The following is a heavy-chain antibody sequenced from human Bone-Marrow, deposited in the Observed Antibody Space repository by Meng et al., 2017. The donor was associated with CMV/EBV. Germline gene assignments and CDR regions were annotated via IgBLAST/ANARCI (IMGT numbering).Heavy chain of an antibody. J-gene: IGHJ6*02. D-gene: IGHD6-6*01. CDR3: ARDPGGSSSMLYYYYGMDV. V-gene: IGHV1-69*04. CDR2: IIPILGIA. CDR1: GGTFSSYT. Sequence: SVKFSCKASGGTFSSYTISWVRQAPGQGLEWMGRIIPILGIANYAQKFQGRVTITADKSTSTAYMELSSLRSEDTAVYYCARDPGGSSSMLYYYYGMDVWGQGTTVTVSS.